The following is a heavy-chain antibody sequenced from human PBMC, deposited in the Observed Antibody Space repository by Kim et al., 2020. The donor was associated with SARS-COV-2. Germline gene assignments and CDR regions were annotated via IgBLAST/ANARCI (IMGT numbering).Heavy chain of an antibody. CDR3: ASDTRDGSGTFNYAFDI. D-gene: IGHD3-10*01. V-gene: IGHV3-53*01. Sequence: GKGRFTISRDKSKKTWYLQMSSLGAEDTAVYYCASDTRDGSGTFNYAFDIWGQGTMVTVSS. J-gene: IGHJ3*02.